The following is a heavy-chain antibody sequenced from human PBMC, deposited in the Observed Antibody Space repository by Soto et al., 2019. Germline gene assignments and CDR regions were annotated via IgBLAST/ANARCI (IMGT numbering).Heavy chain of an antibody. CDR3: ARIAAAGLTYFDF. Sequence: AASVKVSCKASRYIFTSFHMHWVREAPGQGLEWMGVINPSTGSTSYEQKFQGRVTMTRDTSTSTVYMVLSSLRSEDTAVYYCARIAAAGLTYFDFWGQGTPVTVPS. J-gene: IGHJ4*02. CDR1: RYIFTSFH. CDR2: INPSTGST. V-gene: IGHV1-46*01. D-gene: IGHD6-13*01.